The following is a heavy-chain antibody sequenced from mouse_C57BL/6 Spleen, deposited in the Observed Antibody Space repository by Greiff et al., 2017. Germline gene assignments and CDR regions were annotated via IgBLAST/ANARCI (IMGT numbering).Heavy chain of an antibody. V-gene: IGHV1-82*01. D-gene: IGHD1-1*01. CDR3: ARSGYYDGRIYAMDY. J-gene: IGHJ4*01. CDR1: GYAFSSSW. CDR2: IYPGDGDT. Sequence: QVQLQQSGPELVKPGASVKISCKASGYAFSSSWMNWVKQRPGKGLEWIGRIYPGDGDTNYNGKFKGKATLTADKSSSTAYMQLSSLTSEDSAVYCCARSGYYDGRIYAMDYWGQGTSVTVAS.